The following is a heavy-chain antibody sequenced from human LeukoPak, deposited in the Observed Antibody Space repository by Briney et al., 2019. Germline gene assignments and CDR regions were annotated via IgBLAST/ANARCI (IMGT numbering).Heavy chain of an antibody. D-gene: IGHD4-23*01. Sequence: GGSLRLSCAASGFTFSSYAMSWVRQAPGKGLEWVSVITGSGGSTYYADSVKGRFTISRDNSKNTLYLQMNSPRAEDTAVYYCAKSGGNSISYYFDYWGQGTLVTVSS. CDR2: ITGSGGST. CDR3: AKSGGNSISYYFDY. V-gene: IGHV3-23*01. CDR1: GFTFSSYA. J-gene: IGHJ4*02.